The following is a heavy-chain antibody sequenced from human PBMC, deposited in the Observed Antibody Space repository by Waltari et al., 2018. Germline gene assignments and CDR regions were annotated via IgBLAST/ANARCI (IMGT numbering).Heavy chain of an antibody. CDR2: INHSGST. V-gene: IGHV4-34*01. D-gene: IGHD6-13*01. Sequence: QVQLQQWGAGLLKPSETLSLTCAVYGGSFSGYYWRWIRQPPGKGLEWIGEINHSGSTNYNPSLKSRVTISVDTSKNQFSLKLSSVTAADTAVYYCARPIKAAHGAEYYYYGMDVWGQGTTVTVSS. CDR3: ARPIKAAHGAEYYYYGMDV. CDR1: GGSFSGYY. J-gene: IGHJ6*02.